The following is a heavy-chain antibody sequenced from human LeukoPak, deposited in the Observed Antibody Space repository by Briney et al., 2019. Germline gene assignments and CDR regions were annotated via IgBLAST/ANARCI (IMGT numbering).Heavy chain of an antibody. CDR2: IYYSGNT. V-gene: IGHV4-59*08. J-gene: IGHJ6*02. CDR1: GDSISSYY. Sequence: PSETLSLTCNVSGDSISSYYWTWVRQTPEKGLEWIGYIYYSGNTDYNPSLKSRVTISVDTSKNQFSLNLTSVTAADTAVYYCARHTPQGNYYHYGMDVWGQGTTVTVSS. CDR3: ARHTPQGNYYHYGMDV.